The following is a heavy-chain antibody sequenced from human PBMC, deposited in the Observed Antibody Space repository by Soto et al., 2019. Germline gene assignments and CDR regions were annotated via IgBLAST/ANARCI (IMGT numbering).Heavy chain of an antibody. V-gene: IGHV3-21*01. D-gene: IGHD2-15*01. CDR2: ISSSSSYI. CDR1: GFTFSSYS. Sequence: EVQLLESGGGLVKPGGSLRLSCAASGFTFSSYSMNWVRQAPGKGLEWVSSISSSSSYIYYADSVKGRFTISRDNAKNSLYLQMNRLRAEDTAVYYCARGEPDIVVVVDALNRFDPWGQGTLVTVS. CDR3: ARGEPDIVVVVDALNRFDP. J-gene: IGHJ5*02.